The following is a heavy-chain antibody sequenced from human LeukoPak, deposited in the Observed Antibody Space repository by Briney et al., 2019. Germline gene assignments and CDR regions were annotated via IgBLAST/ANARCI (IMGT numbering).Heavy chain of an antibody. J-gene: IGHJ2*01. Sequence: PGGSLRLSCAASGFTFRKYWMIWVRQAPGKGLEWVANIKQDGSEKYYVDSVKGRFTISRDNAKNSLYLQMNSLRAEGTAVYFCARGHGYFDIWGRDTLVTVSS. CDR2: IKQDGSEK. V-gene: IGHV3-7*01. CDR3: ARGHGYFDI. CDR1: GFTFRKYW.